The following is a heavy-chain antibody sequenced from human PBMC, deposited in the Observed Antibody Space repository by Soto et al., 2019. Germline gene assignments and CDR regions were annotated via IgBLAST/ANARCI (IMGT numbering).Heavy chain of an antibody. D-gene: IGHD3-16*01. CDR3: ARDWFGIDY. J-gene: IGHJ4*02. CDR1: GYTFTSYG. CDR2: INPYNGNT. V-gene: IGHV1-18*01. Sequence: QVQLVQSGAEVKKPGASVKVSCKASGYTFTSYGISWVRQAPGQGLEWMGWINPYNGNTNYAQKLQGRVTMTTDTSTNTAYMELRSLRSEGTAVYYCARDWFGIDYWGQGTLVTVSS.